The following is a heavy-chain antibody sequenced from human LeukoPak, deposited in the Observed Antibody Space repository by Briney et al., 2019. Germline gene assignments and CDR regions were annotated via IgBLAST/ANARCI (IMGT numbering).Heavy chain of an antibody. D-gene: IGHD2-2*02. CDR1: GGTFSSYA. J-gene: IGHJ5*02. CDR2: IIPMFNTA. V-gene: IGHV1-69*13. CDR3: ARVAAAIGDWFDP. Sequence: ASVKVSCKASGGTFSSYAISWVRQAPGQGLEWMGGIIPMFNTAHYAQKFQGRVTITADESTSTAYMELSSLRFEDTAVYYCARVAAAIGDWFDPWGQGTLVTVSS.